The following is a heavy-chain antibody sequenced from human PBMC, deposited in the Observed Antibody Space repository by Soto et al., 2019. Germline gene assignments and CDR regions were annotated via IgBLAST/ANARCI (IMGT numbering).Heavy chain of an antibody. CDR1: GGSINSPSYY. CDR3: ARAGSGSRRVREIDY. CDR2: IFLSGST. D-gene: IGHD3-10*01. V-gene: IGHV4-39*07. Sequence: SETLSLTCTVSGGSINSPSYYWEWIRQPPGRGLEWIGRIFLSGSTNYNPSLKSRVTISVDTSKNQFSLKLSSVTAADTAVYYCARAGSGSRRVREIDYWGQGTLVTVSS. J-gene: IGHJ4*02.